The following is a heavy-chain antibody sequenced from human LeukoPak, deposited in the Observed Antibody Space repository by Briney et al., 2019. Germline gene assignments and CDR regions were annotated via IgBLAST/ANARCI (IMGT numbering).Heavy chain of an antibody. CDR3: ARVLGRLYSSSWYGDYYCGMDV. CDR1: GFTFSIYW. D-gene: IGHD6-13*01. CDR2: TKQDVRET. J-gene: IGHJ6*02. Sequence: RGSLRLSCAASGFTFSIYWMSWVRQAPGKGLEWVANTKQDVRETYYVDSVKGRFTLSTDNAKNSLYIQMNSLRAEDTALYYCARVLGRLYSSSWYGDYYCGMDVWGQGTTVTVSS. V-gene: IGHV3-7*01.